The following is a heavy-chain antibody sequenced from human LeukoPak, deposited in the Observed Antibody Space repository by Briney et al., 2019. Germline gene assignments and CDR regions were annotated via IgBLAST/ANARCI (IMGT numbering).Heavy chain of an antibody. CDR2: INHSGST. Sequence: PSETLSLTCAVYGGSFSGYYWSWIRQPPGKGLEWVGEINHSGSTNYNPSLKSRVTISVDTSKNQFSLKLSSVTAADTAVYYCATLAEAGRSSDYWGQGTLVTVSS. CDR1: GGSFSGYY. D-gene: IGHD6-19*01. CDR3: ATLAEAGRSSDY. J-gene: IGHJ4*02. V-gene: IGHV4-34*01.